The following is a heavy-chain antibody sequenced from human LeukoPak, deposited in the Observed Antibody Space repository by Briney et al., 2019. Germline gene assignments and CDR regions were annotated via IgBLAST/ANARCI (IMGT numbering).Heavy chain of an antibody. V-gene: IGHV1-2*02. D-gene: IGHD5-12*01. J-gene: IGHJ4*02. Sequence: INPNSGGTNYAQKFQGRVTMTRDTSISTAYMELSRLRSDDTAVYYCARAVLAHGVVATKDYWGQGTLVTVSS. CDR2: INPNSGGT. CDR3: ARAVLAHGVVATKDY.